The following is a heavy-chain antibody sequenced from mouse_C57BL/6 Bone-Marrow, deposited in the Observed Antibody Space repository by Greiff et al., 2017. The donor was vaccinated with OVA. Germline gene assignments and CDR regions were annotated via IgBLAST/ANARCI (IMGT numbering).Heavy chain of an antibody. CDR3: ARWGLRRYYFDY. CDR1: GYTFTNYW. CDR2: IYPGGGYT. Sequence: VKLMESGAELVRPGTSVKMSCKASGYTFTNYWIGWAKQRPGHGLEWIGDIYPGGGYTNYNEKFKGKATLTADKSSSTAYMQFSSLTSEDSAIYYCARWGLRRYYFDYWGQGTTLTVSS. J-gene: IGHJ2*01. D-gene: IGHD2-4*01. V-gene: IGHV1-63*01.